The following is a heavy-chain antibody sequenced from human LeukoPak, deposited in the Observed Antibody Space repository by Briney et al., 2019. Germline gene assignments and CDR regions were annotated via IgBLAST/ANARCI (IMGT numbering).Heavy chain of an antibody. V-gene: IGHV3-7*01. J-gene: IGHJ4*02. CDR3: AREVTPYY. CDR1: GFTFSDYY. Sequence: GGSLRLSCVASGFTFSDYYMTWVRQPPGKGLEWVANIKQDGSEKYYVDSVKGRFTISRDNAKNSLFLQMSSLRAEDTAVYYCAREVTPYYWGQGILVTVSS. CDR2: IKQDGSEK. D-gene: IGHD4-23*01.